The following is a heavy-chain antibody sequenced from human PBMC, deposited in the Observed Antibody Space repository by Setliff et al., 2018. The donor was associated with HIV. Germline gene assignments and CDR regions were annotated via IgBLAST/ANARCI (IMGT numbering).Heavy chain of an antibody. CDR2: IYTNGST. CDR1: GGSISSYF. D-gene: IGHD5-12*01. V-gene: IGHV4-4*08. J-gene: IGHJ6*03. Sequence: ETLSLTCTVSGGSISSYFWSWIRQPPGKGLEWIGYIYTNGSTNYNPSLKSRVTISVDTSKNQFSLRLNSVTAADTAVYYCARGATLLPGYSDRWEYFYMDVWGKGTTVTVSS. CDR3: ARGATLLPGYSDRWEYFYMDV.